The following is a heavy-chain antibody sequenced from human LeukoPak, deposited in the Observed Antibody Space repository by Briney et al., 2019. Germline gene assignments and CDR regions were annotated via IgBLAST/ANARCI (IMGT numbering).Heavy chain of an antibody. CDR1: GFTFSSYG. CDR2: IWYDGSNK. CDR3: ARDHSSELYVWGSYGPYYFDY. V-gene: IGHV3-33*01. Sequence: GGSLRLSCAASGFTFSSYGMHWVRQAPGKGLEWVAVIWYDGSNKYYADSVKGRFTISRDNAKNSLYLQMNSLRAEDTAVYYCARDHSSELYVWGSYGPYYFDYWGQGTLVTVSS. D-gene: IGHD3-16*01. J-gene: IGHJ4*02.